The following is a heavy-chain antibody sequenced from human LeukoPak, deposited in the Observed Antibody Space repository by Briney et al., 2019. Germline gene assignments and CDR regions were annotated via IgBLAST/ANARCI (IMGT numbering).Heavy chain of an antibody. CDR1: GYTFTSYA. CDR2: INAGNGNT. V-gene: IGHV1-3*01. D-gene: IGHD2-2*01. Sequence: VASVKVSCKASGYTFTSYAMHWVRQAPGQRLEWMGWINAGNGNTKYSQKFQGRVTITRDTSASTAYMELSSLRSEDTAVYYSARERIVVVPAARPDGVYYYYYGMDVWGKGTTVTVSS. CDR3: ARERIVVVPAARPDGVYYYYYGMDV. J-gene: IGHJ6*04.